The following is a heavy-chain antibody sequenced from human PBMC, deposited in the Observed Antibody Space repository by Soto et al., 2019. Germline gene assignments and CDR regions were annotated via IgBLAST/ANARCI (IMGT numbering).Heavy chain of an antibody. CDR3: AADIKYYDFWSGPTGAYGMDV. CDR1: GFTFSSSV. D-gene: IGHD3-3*01. Sequence: SVKVSCKGSGFTFSSSVVQWVRQARRQRLEWIGWVVVGSGNTNYAQKFQERVTITRDMSTSTAYMELSSLRSEDTAVYYCAADIKYYDFWSGPTGAYGMDVWG. CDR2: VVVGSGNT. V-gene: IGHV1-58*01. J-gene: IGHJ6*02.